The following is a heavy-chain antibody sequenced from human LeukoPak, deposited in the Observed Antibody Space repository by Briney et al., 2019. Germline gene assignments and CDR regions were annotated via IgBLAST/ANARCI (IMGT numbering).Heavy chain of an antibody. Sequence: GGSLRLSCAASGFTFTSYAMSWVRQAPGKGLEWVSAISGNGDSAYYADSVKGRFTISRDNSRDTLYLQMNSLRVEDTAVYYCAKSSNYGGAYFDYWGQGTLVTVSS. CDR2: ISGNGDSA. D-gene: IGHD3-10*01. V-gene: IGHV3-23*01. CDR3: AKSSNYGGAYFDY. J-gene: IGHJ4*02. CDR1: GFTFTSYA.